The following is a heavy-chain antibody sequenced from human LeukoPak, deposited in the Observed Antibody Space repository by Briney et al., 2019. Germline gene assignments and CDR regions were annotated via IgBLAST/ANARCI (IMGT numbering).Heavy chain of an antibody. CDR2: IYYSGST. V-gene: IGHV4-61*01. D-gene: IGHD5-18*01. CDR3: AGGYSYGSTYYYMDV. Sequence: PSETLSLTCTVSGGSISSGSYYWRWIRQPPGKGLEWIGYIYYSGSTNYNPSLKSRVTISVDTSKNQFSLKLSSVTAADTAVYYCAGGYSYGSTYYYMDVWGKGTTVTISS. J-gene: IGHJ6*03. CDR1: GGSISSGSYY.